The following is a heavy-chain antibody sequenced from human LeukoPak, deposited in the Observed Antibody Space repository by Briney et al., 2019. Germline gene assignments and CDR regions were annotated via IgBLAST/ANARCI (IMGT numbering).Heavy chain of an antibody. V-gene: IGHV3-23*01. Sequence: GGSLRLSCAASGFTFSSYAMSWVRQAPGKGLEWVSAISGSGGSTYYADSVKGRFTISRDNAKNSLFLQMNSLRAEDTAVYYCARESSGYFYWGQGTLVTVSS. J-gene: IGHJ4*02. CDR2: ISGSGGST. CDR1: GFTFSSYA. CDR3: ARESSGYFY. D-gene: IGHD3-22*01.